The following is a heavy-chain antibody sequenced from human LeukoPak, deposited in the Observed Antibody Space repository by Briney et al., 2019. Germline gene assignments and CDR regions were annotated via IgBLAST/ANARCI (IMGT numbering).Heavy chain of an antibody. V-gene: IGHV4-4*07. CDR2: IYTSGST. Sequence: SETLSLTCTVSGGSISSYYWSWIRQPAGKGLEWIGRIYTSGSTNYNPSLKSRVTMSVDTSKNQFSLKLSSVTAADTAVYYCARDRIVVVPATTLGWFDPWGQGTLVTVSS. J-gene: IGHJ5*02. CDR3: ARDRIVVVPATTLGWFDP. D-gene: IGHD2-2*01. CDR1: GGSISSYY.